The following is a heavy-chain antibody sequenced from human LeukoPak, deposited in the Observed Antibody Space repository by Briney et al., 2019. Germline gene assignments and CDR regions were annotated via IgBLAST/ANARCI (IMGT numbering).Heavy chain of an antibody. D-gene: IGHD6-19*01. V-gene: IGHV6-1*01. CDR3: ARDLGSGYSSGWYPDAFDI. Sequence: SQTLSLTCAISGDSVSSNSAAWNWIRQSPSRGLEWLGRTYYRSKWYNDYAVSVKSQITINPDTSKNQFSLQLNSVTPEDTAVYYCARDLGSGYSSGWYPDAFDIWGQGTMVTVSS. CDR1: GDSVSSNSAA. CDR2: TYYRSKWYN. J-gene: IGHJ3*02.